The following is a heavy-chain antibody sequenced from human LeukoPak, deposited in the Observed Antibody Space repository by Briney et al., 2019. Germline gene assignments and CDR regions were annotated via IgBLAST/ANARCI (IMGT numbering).Heavy chain of an antibody. CDR1: GFTFSSYE. CDR3: ARDLLGYCSGGSCYTYGMDV. D-gene: IGHD2-15*01. Sequence: GGSLRLSCAASGFTFSSYEMNWVRQAPGKGLEWVSYISSSGSTIYYADSVKGRFTISRGNAKNSLYLQMNSLRAEDTAVYYCARDLLGYCSGGSCYTYGMDVWGQGTTVTVSS. V-gene: IGHV3-48*03. CDR2: ISSSGSTI. J-gene: IGHJ6*02.